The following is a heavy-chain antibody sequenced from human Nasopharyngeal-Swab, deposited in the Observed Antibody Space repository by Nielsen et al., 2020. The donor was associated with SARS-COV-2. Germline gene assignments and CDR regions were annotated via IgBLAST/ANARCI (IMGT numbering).Heavy chain of an antibody. D-gene: IGHD2-2*01. CDR2: INHSGST. CDR3: ARGLSGIVPAPILGLGPYYYYYYMDV. J-gene: IGHJ6*03. CDR1: GGSFSGSY. V-gene: IGHV4-34*01. Sequence: SETLSLTCAVHGGSFSGSYWGWIRQPPGKGPEWIAEINHSGSTNYNPSLKSRVTLSVDTSMNQVSLEVSSVTAADTAVYYCARGLSGIVPAPILGLGPYYYYYYMDVWGKGTTVTVSS.